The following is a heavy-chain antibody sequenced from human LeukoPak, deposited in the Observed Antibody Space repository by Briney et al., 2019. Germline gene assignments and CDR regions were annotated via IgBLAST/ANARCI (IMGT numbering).Heavy chain of an antibody. Sequence: SETLSLTCAASGYSISSSNWWGWVRQPPGKGLEWIGYIHYSGSTYYNPSLNSRVTMSVDTSKNQFSLKLSSVTAVDTAVYYCARKHRWNGLYFDSWGQGTLVTVSS. V-gene: IGHV4-28*01. D-gene: IGHD1-1*01. CDR1: GYSISSSNW. CDR2: IHYSGST. J-gene: IGHJ4*02. CDR3: ARKHRWNGLYFDS.